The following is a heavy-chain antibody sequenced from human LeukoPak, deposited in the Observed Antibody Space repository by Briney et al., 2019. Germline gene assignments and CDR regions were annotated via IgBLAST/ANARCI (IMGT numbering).Heavy chain of an antibody. Sequence: GASLQISCKGSGYSFTSYWIDWVRQLPGKGLEWMGIIYPGDSDTRYSPSFQGQVTISADKSISTAYLQWSSLKASDTAMYYCARLYGQQWLVRNWFDPWGQGTWSPSPQ. J-gene: IGHJ5*02. CDR2: IYPGDSDT. D-gene: IGHD6-19*01. CDR3: ARLYGQQWLVRNWFDP. CDR1: GYSFTSYW. V-gene: IGHV5-51*01.